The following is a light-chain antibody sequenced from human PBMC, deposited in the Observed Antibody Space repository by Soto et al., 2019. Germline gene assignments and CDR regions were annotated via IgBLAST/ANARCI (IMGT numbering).Light chain of an antibody. CDR3: QQHNNWPPT. V-gene: IGKV3-15*01. CDR1: QSVSSD. CDR2: GAS. J-gene: IGKJ1*01. Sequence: EIVLTQSPGTPSLSPGERATLSCRASQSVSSDLAWYQQKPGQAPRLLISGASTRATGIPARFSGSGSGTEITLTISSLQSEDFAVYYCQQHNNWPPTFGQGTKVDIK.